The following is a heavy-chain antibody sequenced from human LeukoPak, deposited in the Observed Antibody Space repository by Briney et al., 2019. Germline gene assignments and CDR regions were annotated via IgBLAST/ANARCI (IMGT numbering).Heavy chain of an antibody. V-gene: IGHV4-4*02. J-gene: IGHJ3*01. D-gene: IGHD3-16*01. Sequence: PSETLSLTCTVSGGSIHSNNWWSWVRQTPEKGLEWIGDIYLSGRTSYNPSLQSRVTISLDKSKNQFFLRLTSVTAADTAMYYCTGGNDYGYAFDVWGQGTMVTVSS. CDR3: TGGNDYGYAFDV. CDR2: IYLSGRT. CDR1: GGSIHSNNW.